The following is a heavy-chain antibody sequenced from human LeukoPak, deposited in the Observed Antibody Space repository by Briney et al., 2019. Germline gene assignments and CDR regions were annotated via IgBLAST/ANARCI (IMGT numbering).Heavy chain of an antibody. D-gene: IGHD3-3*01. CDR2: IYHSGST. V-gene: IGHV4-38-2*01. J-gene: IGHJ4*02. CDR3: ARLGQVFGVVTHFDY. CDR1: GYSISSGYY. Sequence: SETMSLTCAVSGYSISSGYYWGWSRQPPGKGLEWIGSIYHSGSTYYNPSLKSRVTISVATSKNQFSLKLSSVTAADTAVYYCARLGQVFGVVTHFDYWGQGTLVTVSS.